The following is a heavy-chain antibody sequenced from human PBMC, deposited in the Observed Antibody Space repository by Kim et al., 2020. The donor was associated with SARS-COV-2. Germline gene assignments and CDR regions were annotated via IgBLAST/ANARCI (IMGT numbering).Heavy chain of an antibody. Sequence: GGSLRLSCAASGFTFNTYGMHWVRQAPGKGLEWVAAISYDGSTKYYADSVKGRFIISRDTSKNTLYLQMNSLRIDDTAVYYCAKAFSGSDFGYDYWGQGTLVTVSS. CDR3: AKAFSGSDFGYDY. D-gene: IGHD1-26*01. CDR1: GFTFNTYG. V-gene: IGHV3-30*18. J-gene: IGHJ4*02. CDR2: ISYDGSTK.